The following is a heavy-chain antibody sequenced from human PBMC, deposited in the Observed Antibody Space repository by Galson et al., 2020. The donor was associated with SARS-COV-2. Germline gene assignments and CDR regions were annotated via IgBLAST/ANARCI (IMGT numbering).Heavy chain of an antibody. V-gene: IGHV2-5*02. Sequence: GPTLANQTQTLTLTSNYSGCSLSTSGEGVGWIRQTPGKAREWPAPMYWDDDKRYSPSLKSRLTITKDTTKNQVVLTMTNMDPVDTASYYSAHSSITMVRGSFDPWGQGTLVTVSS. J-gene: IGHJ5*02. CDR3: AHSSITMVRGSFDP. CDR2: MYWDDDK. CDR1: GCSLSTSGEG. D-gene: IGHD3-10*01.